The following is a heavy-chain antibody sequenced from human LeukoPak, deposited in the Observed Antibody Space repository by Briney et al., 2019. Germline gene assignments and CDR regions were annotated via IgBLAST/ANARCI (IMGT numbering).Heavy chain of an antibody. D-gene: IGHD1/OR15-1a*01. V-gene: IGHV5-51*01. CDR1: GDSSTTYW. CDR2: FFPGDSDS. Sequence: GESLKISCKNSGDSSTTYWIGWARQLPGKGLEWMGIFFPGDSDSSYSPSFQGQVTISADKSFNTAYLQWSSLKASDTAMYYCATSESQTRFDYWGQGTLVTVSS. J-gene: IGHJ4*02. CDR3: ATSESQTRFDY.